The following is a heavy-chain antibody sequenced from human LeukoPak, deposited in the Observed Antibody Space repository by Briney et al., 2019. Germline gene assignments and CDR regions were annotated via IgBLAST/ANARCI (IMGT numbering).Heavy chain of an antibody. V-gene: IGHV3-48*03. D-gene: IGHD3-16*01. Sequence: PGGSLRLSCAASGFTFSSYEMNWVRQAPGKGLEWVSYISSSGSTIYYADSVKGRFTISRDNAKNSLYLQMNSLRAEDTAVYCCARGRGDYFDYWGQGTLVTVSS. J-gene: IGHJ4*02. CDR3: ARGRGDYFDY. CDR1: GFTFSSYE. CDR2: ISSSGSTI.